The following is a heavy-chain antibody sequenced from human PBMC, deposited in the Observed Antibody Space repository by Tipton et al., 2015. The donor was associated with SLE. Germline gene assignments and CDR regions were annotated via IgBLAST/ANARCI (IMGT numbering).Heavy chain of an antibody. CDR1: GFRFNSYG. D-gene: IGHD6-13*01. Sequence: LSLTCAASGFRFNSYGMHWVRQAPGKGLEWVAVIWYDGSNKYYADSVKGRFTISRDNSKNTLYLQMNSLRAEDTAVYYCATDLIAAAGTSGPLFDYGGQGTLVTVSS. V-gene: IGHV3-33*01. CDR2: IWYDGSNK. J-gene: IGHJ4*02. CDR3: ATDLIAAAGTSGPLFDY.